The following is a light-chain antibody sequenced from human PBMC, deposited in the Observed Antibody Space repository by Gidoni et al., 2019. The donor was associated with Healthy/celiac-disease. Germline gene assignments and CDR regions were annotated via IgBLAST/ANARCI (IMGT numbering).Light chain of an antibody. V-gene: IGKV3-15*01. CDR2: GAS. J-gene: IGKJ4*01. Sequence: EIVMTQSPATLSVSPGERATLSCRASQSVSSNLAWYQQQPGQAPRLLIYGASTRATGIPARFSGSGSGTEFTLTISSLQSEDCAVYYCQQYNNWLSLTFGGGTKVEIK. CDR3: QQYNNWLSLT. CDR1: QSVSSN.